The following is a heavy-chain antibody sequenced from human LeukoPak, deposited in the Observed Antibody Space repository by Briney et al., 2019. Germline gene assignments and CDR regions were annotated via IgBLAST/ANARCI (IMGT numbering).Heavy chain of an antibody. CDR1: GFTFSSYE. Sequence: GGSLRLSCAASGFTFSSYEMNWVRLAPGRGLEWVSYISSSGSNIYYADSVKGRFTISRDNAKNSLYLQMNSLRAEDTAVYYCARVYYDILTGYRLVDYWGQGTLVTVSS. V-gene: IGHV3-48*03. J-gene: IGHJ4*02. D-gene: IGHD3-9*01. CDR2: ISSSGSNI. CDR3: ARVYYDILTGYRLVDY.